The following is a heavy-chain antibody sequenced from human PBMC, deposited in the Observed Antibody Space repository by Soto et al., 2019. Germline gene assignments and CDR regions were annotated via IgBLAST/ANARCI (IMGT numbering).Heavy chain of an antibody. J-gene: IGHJ5*01. Sequence: GGSLRLSCAASGFTFSSYGIHWVRQAPCKGLEWVALISYDGANKYYADSVKGRFTISRDNSKNTLYLQMNSLRPEDTAVYYCAKPYCIINRCFDNWFDSRDQGTLVTVS. D-gene: IGHD3-16*01. CDR2: ISYDGANK. CDR1: GFTFSSYG. V-gene: IGHV3-30*18. CDR3: AKPYCIINRCFDNWFDS.